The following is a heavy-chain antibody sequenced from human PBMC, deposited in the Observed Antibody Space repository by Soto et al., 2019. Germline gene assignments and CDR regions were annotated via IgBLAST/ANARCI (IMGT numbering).Heavy chain of an antibody. CDR1: GGTFNKYA. J-gene: IGHJ4*02. CDR3: ARSIGSGGVVGGFDY. CDR2: IIPIFDTP. V-gene: IGHV1-69*01. D-gene: IGHD3-16*02. Sequence: QVQLVQSGAEVKKPGSAVKISCKASGGTFNKYAMNWVRQAPGQGLEWMGGIIPIFDTPNYAQKFQGRLTITVDESTTTAYMELSSVRSQDTAVYYCARSIGSGGVVGGFDYGGQGTQVTVSS.